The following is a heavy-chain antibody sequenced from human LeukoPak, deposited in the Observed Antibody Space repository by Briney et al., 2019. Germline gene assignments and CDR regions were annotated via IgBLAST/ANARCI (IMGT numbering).Heavy chain of an antibody. V-gene: IGHV3-30*02. D-gene: IGHD2-21*02. CDR1: GFTFSSYG. CDR2: IRYDGSNK. J-gene: IGHJ4*02. Sequence: PGRSLRLSCAASGFTFSSYGMHWVRQAPGKGLEWVAFIRYDGSNKYYADSVKGRFTISRDNSKNTLYLQMNSLRAEDTAVYYCAKGGWGDWQNVDYWGQGTLVTVSS. CDR3: AKGGWGDWQNVDY.